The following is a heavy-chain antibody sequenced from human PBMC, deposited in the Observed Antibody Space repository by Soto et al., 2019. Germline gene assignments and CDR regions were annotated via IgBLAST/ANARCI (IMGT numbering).Heavy chain of an antibody. V-gene: IGHV1-69*13. CDR1: GGTFSSYA. D-gene: IGHD4-17*01. Sequence: ASVKVSCKASGGTFSSYAISWVRQAPGQGLEWMGGIIPIFGTASYAQKFQGRVTITADESTSTAYMELSSLRSEDTAVYYCARAADDYGDPNDAFDIWGQGTMVTVSS. J-gene: IGHJ3*02. CDR2: IIPIFGTA. CDR3: ARAADDYGDPNDAFDI.